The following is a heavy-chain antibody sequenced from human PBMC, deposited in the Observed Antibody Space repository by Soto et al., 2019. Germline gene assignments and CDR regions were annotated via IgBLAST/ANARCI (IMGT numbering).Heavy chain of an antibody. CDR3: ARTLSWRRGPFDS. CDR1: GFIFNTYS. D-gene: IGHD2-15*01. J-gene: IGHJ4*02. V-gene: IGHV3-48*02. Sequence: EVQLVESGGGLIQPGGSLRLSCAASGFIFNTYSMNWVRQAPGKGLEWVSYISGSSQTIFYADSVRGRFTISRDNAYNSTYLQMVSLRDEDTAVYYCARTLSWRRGPFDSWGQGTLVTVSS. CDR2: ISGSSQTI.